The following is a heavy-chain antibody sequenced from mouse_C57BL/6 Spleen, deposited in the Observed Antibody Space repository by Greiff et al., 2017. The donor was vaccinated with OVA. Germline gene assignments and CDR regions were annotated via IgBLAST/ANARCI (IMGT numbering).Heavy chain of an antibody. V-gene: IGHV10-1*01. Sequence: EVQRVESGGGLVQPKGSLKLSCAASGFSFNTYAMNWVRQAPGKGLEWVARIRSKSNNYATYYADSVKDRFTISRDDSESMLYLQMNNLKTEDTAMYYCVSPGYYGSSYAMDYWGQGTSVTVSS. CDR1: GFSFNTYA. CDR3: VSPGYYGSSYAMDY. D-gene: IGHD1-1*01. CDR2: IRSKSNNYAT. J-gene: IGHJ4*01.